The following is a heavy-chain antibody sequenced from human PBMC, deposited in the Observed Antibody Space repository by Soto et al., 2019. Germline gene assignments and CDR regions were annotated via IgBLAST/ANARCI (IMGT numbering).Heavy chain of an antibody. V-gene: IGHV3-13*01. J-gene: IGHJ6*03. CDR3: VRAYSYRPPPYYFYYIGV. CDR1: GFIFSAYG. Sequence: EVQLVESGGGLVQPGGSLRLSCAASGFIFSAYGMHWVRQATGKGLEWVSAIGTAGDTYYPGSVKGRFTVSRENAKNSLYLQTNSLTVGDTAVYYCVRAYSYRPPPYYFYYIGVWGKGTTVSVSS. CDR2: IGTAGDT. D-gene: IGHD5-18*01.